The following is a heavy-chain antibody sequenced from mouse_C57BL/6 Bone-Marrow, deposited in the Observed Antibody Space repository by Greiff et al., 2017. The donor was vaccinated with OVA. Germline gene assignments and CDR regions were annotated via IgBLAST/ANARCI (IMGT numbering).Heavy chain of an antibody. V-gene: IGHV1-55*01. CDR2: IYPGSGST. Sequence: QVQLQQPGAELVKPGASVKMSCKASGYTFTSYWITWVKQRPGQGLEWIGDIYPGSGSTNYNEKFKSKATLTVDTSSSTAYMQLSSLTSEDSAVYYCARRHYYGSSYDAMDYWGQGTSVTVSS. D-gene: IGHD1-1*01. CDR1: GYTFTSYW. CDR3: ARRHYYGSSYDAMDY. J-gene: IGHJ4*01.